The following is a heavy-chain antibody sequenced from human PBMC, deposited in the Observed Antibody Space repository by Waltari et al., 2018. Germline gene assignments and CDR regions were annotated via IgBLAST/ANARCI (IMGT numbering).Heavy chain of an antibody. CDR1: GFTFDDYA. J-gene: IGHJ4*02. V-gene: IGHV3-9*01. CDR2: IRWNSGSI. Sequence: EVQLVESGGGLVQPGRSLRLSCAASGFTFDDYAMHWVRQAPGKGLEWVSGIRWNSGSIGYADSVKGRFTISRDNAKNSLYLQMNRLRAEDTALYYCAKGPAVAGTRYDYWGQGTLVTVSS. CDR3: AKGPAVAGTRYDY. D-gene: IGHD6-19*01.